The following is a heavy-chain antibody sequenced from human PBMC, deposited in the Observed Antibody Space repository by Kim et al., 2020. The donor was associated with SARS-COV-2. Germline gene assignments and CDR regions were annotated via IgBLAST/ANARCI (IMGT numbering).Heavy chain of an antibody. J-gene: IGHJ4*02. CDR3: ARALQLYRYCSGGSCYLFGY. Sequence: SETLSLTCTVSGGSISSGGYYWSWIRQHPGKGLEWIGYIYYSGSTYYNPSLKSRVTISVDTSKNQFSLKLSSVTAADTAVYYCARALQLYRYCSGGSCYLFGYWGQGTLVTVSS. CDR1: GGSISSGGYY. D-gene: IGHD2-15*01. V-gene: IGHV4-31*03. CDR2: IYYSGST.